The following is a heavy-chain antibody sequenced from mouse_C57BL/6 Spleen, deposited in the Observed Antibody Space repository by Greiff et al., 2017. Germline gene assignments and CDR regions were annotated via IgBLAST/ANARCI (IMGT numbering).Heavy chain of an antibody. CDR1: GFTFSDYG. Sequence: EVKLMESGGGLVKPGGSLKLSCAASGFTFSDYGMHWVRQAPETGLEWVAYISSGSSTLYYADTGKGRFPSSRDNAKNTLFLQMTSLRSEDTAMYYCARRGGGNYAWFAYWGQGTLVTVSA. J-gene: IGHJ3*01. CDR2: ISSGSSTL. D-gene: IGHD2-1*01. V-gene: IGHV5-17*01. CDR3: ARRGGGNYAWFAY.